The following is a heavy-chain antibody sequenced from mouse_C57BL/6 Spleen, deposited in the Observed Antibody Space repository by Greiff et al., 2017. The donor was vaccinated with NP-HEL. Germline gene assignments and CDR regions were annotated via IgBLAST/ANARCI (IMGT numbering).Heavy chain of an antibody. CDR1: GFSLSTFGMG. CDR2: IWWDDDQ. J-gene: IGHJ4*01. CDR3: ARIDGGNYVHYYAMDY. V-gene: IGHV8-8*01. D-gene: IGHD2-1*01. Sequence: QVTLKVSGPGILQPSQTLSLTCSFSGFSLSTFGMGVGWIRQPSGKGLEWLAHIWWDDDQYYNPALKSRLPLSTDTSKNQVFIKIANVDTADTATYYCARIDGGNYVHYYAMDYWGQGTSVTVSS.